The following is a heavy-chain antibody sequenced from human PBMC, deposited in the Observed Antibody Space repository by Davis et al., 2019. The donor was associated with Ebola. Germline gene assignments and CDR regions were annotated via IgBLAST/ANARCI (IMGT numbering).Heavy chain of an antibody. Sequence: MPSETLSLTCTVSGGSISSSSYYWGRLRQPPGKGLEWIGSIFYSGNTYYNPSLKSRVTMSVDTPKNQFSPRLSSVTAADTAVYYCARRIAARPDCFDPWGQGTLVTVSS. CDR2: IFYSGNT. CDR1: GGSISSSSYY. V-gene: IGHV4-39*01. D-gene: IGHD6-6*01. J-gene: IGHJ5*02. CDR3: ARRIAARPDCFDP.